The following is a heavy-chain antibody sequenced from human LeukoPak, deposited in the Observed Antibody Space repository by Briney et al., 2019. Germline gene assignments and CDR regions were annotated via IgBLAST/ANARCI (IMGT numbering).Heavy chain of an antibody. D-gene: IGHD1-26*01. Sequence: SETLSLTCTVSGGSISSSSYYWGWIRQPPGKGLEWIGSIYYSGSTYYNPSLKSRVTISVDTSKNQFSLKLSSVTAADTAVYYCARATDSGDYWGQGTLVTHSS. V-gene: IGHV4-39*01. J-gene: IGHJ4*02. CDR2: IYYSGST. CDR3: ARATDSGDY. CDR1: GGSISSSSYY.